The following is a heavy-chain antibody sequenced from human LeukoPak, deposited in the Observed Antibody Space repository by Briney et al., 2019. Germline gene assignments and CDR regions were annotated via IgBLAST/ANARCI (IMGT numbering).Heavy chain of an antibody. CDR2: IYPGDSDT. D-gene: IGHD2-2*01. V-gene: IGHV5-51*01. CDR3: ATDRSSTSWFDAFDI. Sequence: GESLKISCKGSGYSFTSYWIGWVRQMPGKGLEWMGIIYPGDSDTRYSPSFQGQVTISADKSISTAYLQWSSLKASDTAMYYCATDRSSTSWFDAFDIWGQGTMVTVSS. J-gene: IGHJ3*02. CDR1: GYSFTSYW.